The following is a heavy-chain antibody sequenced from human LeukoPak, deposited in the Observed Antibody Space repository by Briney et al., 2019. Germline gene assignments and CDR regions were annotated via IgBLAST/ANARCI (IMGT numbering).Heavy chain of an antibody. V-gene: IGHV3-23*01. CDR2: IGATGVDT. J-gene: IGHJ4*02. Sequence: PGGSLRLSCAASGFPFSNHAMTWVRQAPGKGLQWVSAIGATGVDTFYANSVKGRFTISRDNSKNTVYLQMDSLGPEDAAMYYCAKDRHLDGYNGDWGQGTLVTVPS. CDR1: GFPFSNHA. CDR3: AKDRHLDGYNGD. D-gene: IGHD5-24*01.